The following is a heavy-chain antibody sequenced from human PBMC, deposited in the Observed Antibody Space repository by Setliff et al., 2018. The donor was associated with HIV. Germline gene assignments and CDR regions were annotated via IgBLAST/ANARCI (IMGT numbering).Heavy chain of an antibody. CDR2: INYSGST. CDR3: ASDYGDYGAFDV. CDR1: GESISSKNYY. Sequence: PSETLSLTCIASGESISSKNYYWGWIRQPPGKGLEWIGSINYSGSTYYNPSLKTRVTISIDASRNHFSLNLSSVTAADTAVYYCASDYGDYGAFDVWGQGTMVTVSS. J-gene: IGHJ3*01. D-gene: IGHD4-17*01. V-gene: IGHV4-39*02.